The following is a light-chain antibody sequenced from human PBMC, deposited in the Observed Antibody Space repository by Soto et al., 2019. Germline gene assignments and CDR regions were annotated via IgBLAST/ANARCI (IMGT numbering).Light chain of an antibody. CDR2: GAS. J-gene: IGKJ1*01. Sequence: EIVLMQSPGTLSLSPGERATLNCRASQSVRSSYLAWYQQQPGQAPRLLMYGASTRATGIPARFSGSGSGTEFTLTISSLQSEDFAVYYCQQYGRSPTTFGQGTKVEIK. V-gene: IGKV3-20*01. CDR1: QSVRSSY. CDR3: QQYGRSPTT.